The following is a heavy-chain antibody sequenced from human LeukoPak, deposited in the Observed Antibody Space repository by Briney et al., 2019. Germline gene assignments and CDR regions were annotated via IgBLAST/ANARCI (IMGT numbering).Heavy chain of an antibody. CDR3: AKGDCSSTSCYQDY. CDR2: ISWNSGSI. Sequence: GGFLRLSCAASGFTFDDYAMHWVRQAPGKGLEWVSGISWNSGSIGYADSVKGRFTISRDNAKNSLYLQMNSLRAEDTALYYCAKGDCSSTSCYQDYWGQGTLVTVSS. CDR1: GFTFDDYA. V-gene: IGHV3-9*01. J-gene: IGHJ4*02. D-gene: IGHD2-2*01.